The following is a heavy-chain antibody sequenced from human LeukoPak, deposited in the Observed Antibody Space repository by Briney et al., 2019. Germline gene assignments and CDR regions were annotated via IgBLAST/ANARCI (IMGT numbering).Heavy chain of an antibody. CDR1: GGSISSYY. CDR3: ARGSVVPAAIVRDLAFDI. V-gene: IGHV4-4*07. J-gene: IGHJ3*02. D-gene: IGHD2-2*02. CDR2: IYTSGST. Sequence: SETLSLTCTVSGGSISSYYWSWIRQPAGKGLEWIGRIYTSGSTNHNPSLKSRVTMSVDTSKNQFSLKLSSVTAADTAVYYCARGSVVPAAIVRDLAFDIWGQGTMVTVSS.